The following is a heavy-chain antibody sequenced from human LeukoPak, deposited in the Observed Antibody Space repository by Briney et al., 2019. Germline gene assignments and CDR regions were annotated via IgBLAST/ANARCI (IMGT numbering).Heavy chain of an antibody. V-gene: IGHV4-59*01. D-gene: IGHD3-16*01. Sequence: SETLSLTCTVSGGSISSYYWSWIRQPPGKRLEWVGYIYYSGGTNYNPSLKSRVTISVDTSKNQFSLKLSSVTTADTAVYFCARPAGSYDCYYYRGVWGKGTAVTVS. CDR3: ARPAGSYDCYYYRGV. CDR2: IYYSGGT. CDR1: GGSISSYY. J-gene: IGHJ6*03.